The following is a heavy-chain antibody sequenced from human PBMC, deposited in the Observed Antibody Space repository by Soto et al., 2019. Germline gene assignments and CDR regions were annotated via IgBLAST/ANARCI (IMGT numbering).Heavy chain of an antibody. CDR3: ERTDHVGYYHY. Sequence: PSETLSLTCAVSGGSIFNNYWWAWIRQSPGKGLVWIGSIYHIGTTYYNPSLESRVTISLDTSQSRFALMLSSVTAADSAVYYCERTDHVGYYHYFGQGTLVTVSS. CDR2: IYHIGTT. J-gene: IGHJ4*02. V-gene: IGHV4-38-2*01. CDR1: GGSIFNNYW. D-gene: IGHD3-3*01.